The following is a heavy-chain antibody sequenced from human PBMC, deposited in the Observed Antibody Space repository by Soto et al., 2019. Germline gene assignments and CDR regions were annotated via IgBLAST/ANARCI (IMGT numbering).Heavy chain of an antibody. CDR2: IWYDGSNK. V-gene: IGHV3-33*01. Sequence: QVQLVESGGGMVQPGRSLRLSCAASGFTFSSYGMHWVRQAPGKGLEWVAVIWYDGSNKYYADSVKGRFTISRDNSKNTLYLQMNSLRAEDTAVYYCARDEGIRYFDWLSYYYYGMDVWGQGTTVTVSS. D-gene: IGHD3-9*01. CDR1: GFTFSSYG. CDR3: ARDEGIRYFDWLSYYYYGMDV. J-gene: IGHJ6*02.